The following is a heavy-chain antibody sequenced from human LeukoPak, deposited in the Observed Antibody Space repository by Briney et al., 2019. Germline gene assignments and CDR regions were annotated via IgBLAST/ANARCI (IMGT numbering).Heavy chain of an antibody. CDR3: ASMVRGGNY. V-gene: IGHV4-34*01. Sequence: SESLSLTCAVYGGSFSGYYWSWIRQPPGKGLEWIGEINHSGSTNYNPSLKSRVTISVDTSKNQFSLKLSSVTAADTSVYYCASMVRGGNYWGQGTLVTVSS. D-gene: IGHD3-10*01. CDR2: INHSGST. CDR1: GGSFSGYY. J-gene: IGHJ4*02.